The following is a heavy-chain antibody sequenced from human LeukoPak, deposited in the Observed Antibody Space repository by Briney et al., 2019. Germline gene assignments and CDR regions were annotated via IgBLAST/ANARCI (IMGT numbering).Heavy chain of an antibody. CDR2: IYYSGST. J-gene: IGHJ4*02. D-gene: IGHD3-16*01. CDR1: GGSISSTTYY. Sequence: SETLSLTCTVSGGSISSTTYYWGWIRRPPGKGLEWIGSIYYSGSTNYNPSLKSRVTVSVDTSKNQFSLNLSSVPPADTAVYYCVRGSTLRHYQYWGQGTLVTVSS. CDR3: VRGSTLRHYQY. V-gene: IGHV4-39*01.